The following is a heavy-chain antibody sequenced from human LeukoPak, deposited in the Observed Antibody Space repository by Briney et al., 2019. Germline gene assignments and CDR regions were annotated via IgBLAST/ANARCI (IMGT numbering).Heavy chain of an antibody. CDR1: GGSISSSSDY. CDR2: IYYSGST. D-gene: IGHD5-24*01. Sequence: SETLSLTCIVSGGSISSSSDYWGWIRQPPGKGLEWIRSIYYSGSTYYNPSLKSRVTISVDTSKNQFSLKLRSVTATDTAVYYCGGYNFYYFDYWGQGTLVTVSS. V-gene: IGHV4-39*01. CDR3: GGYNFYYFDY. J-gene: IGHJ4*02.